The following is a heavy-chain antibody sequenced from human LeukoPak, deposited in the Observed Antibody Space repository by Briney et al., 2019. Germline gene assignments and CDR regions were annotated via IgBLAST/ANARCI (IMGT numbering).Heavy chain of an antibody. Sequence: GGSLRLSCAASGFTFSSYAMSWVRQSPGKGLEWVSTISGSATSTYYPDSVKGRFTISRDNAKNSLYLQMNSLRAEDTAVYYCARAPGYSADYWGQGTLVTVSS. CDR1: GFTFSSYA. CDR2: ISGSATST. J-gene: IGHJ4*02. V-gene: IGHV3-21*01. CDR3: ARAPGYSADY. D-gene: IGHD2-15*01.